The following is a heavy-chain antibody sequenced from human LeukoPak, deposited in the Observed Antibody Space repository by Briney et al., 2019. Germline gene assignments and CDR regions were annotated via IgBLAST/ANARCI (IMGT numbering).Heavy chain of an antibody. CDR1: GYIFTSNA. CDR2: INTKAGNP. CDR3: ARFSGYGGRGNFAY. J-gene: IGHJ4*02. D-gene: IGHD5-12*01. V-gene: IGHV7-4-1*02. Sequence: GASVNLSCTASGYIFTSNAMNWVRQAPGQGLEWMGWINTKAGNPTYAQGFTGRFVFSLDTSVSTAYLQISSLKAEDTAVYYCARFSGYGGRGNFAYWGRGSLVTVSS.